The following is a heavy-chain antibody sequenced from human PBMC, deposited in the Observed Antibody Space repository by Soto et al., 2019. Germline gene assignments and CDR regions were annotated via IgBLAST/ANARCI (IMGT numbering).Heavy chain of an antibody. Sequence: SVKVSCKASGFTFTSSAVQWVRQARGQRLEWIGWIVVGSGNTNYAQKFQERVTITRDMSTSTAYMELSSLRSEDTAVYYCAAGSLYYYDSSDYYPPANWGQGTLVTVSS. CDR1: GFTFTSSA. V-gene: IGHV1-58*01. D-gene: IGHD3-22*01. J-gene: IGHJ4*02. CDR2: IVVGSGNT. CDR3: AAGSLYYYDSSDYYPPAN.